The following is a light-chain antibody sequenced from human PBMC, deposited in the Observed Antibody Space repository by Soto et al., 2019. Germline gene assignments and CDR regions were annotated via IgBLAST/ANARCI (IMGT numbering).Light chain of an antibody. CDR2: GAS. J-gene: IGKJ1*01. Sequence: EIVLTQSPGTLSLSPRERATLSCRASQSVSSNYLAWYQHKPGQAPRLLIYGASSRAPGIPDRFSGSGSGTDFTLTISRQEPEDFAVYYCQQYAASRRTFGQGTQVEV. CDR1: QSVSSNY. V-gene: IGKV3-20*01. CDR3: QQYAASRRT.